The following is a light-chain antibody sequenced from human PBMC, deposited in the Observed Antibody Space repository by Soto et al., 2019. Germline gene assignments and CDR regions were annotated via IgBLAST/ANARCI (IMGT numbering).Light chain of an antibody. Sequence: DIQMTQSPSSVSASVGVRVTITCRASQGISSWFAWYQQKPGKAPKLLIYAASSLQSGVPSRFSGSGSVTDFNLTISILQPEDFATYYCQQANSFAWTFGHGTKVEIK. CDR2: AAS. CDR3: QQANSFAWT. V-gene: IGKV1-12*01. J-gene: IGKJ1*01. CDR1: QGISSW.